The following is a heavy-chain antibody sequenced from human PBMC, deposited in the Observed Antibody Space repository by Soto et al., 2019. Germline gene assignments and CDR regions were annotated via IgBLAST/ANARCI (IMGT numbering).Heavy chain of an antibody. CDR1: GFTFNTYA. CDR3: AGVEDEGGSYYH. CDR2: ISYDGFNK. D-gene: IGHD1-26*01. Sequence: QVHLVESGGGVVQTGRSLRLSCAASGFTFNTYAMHWVRQAPGKGLEWVAVISYDGFNKYYADSVKGRFTISRDNSKNTLYFQMTSLKPEDTAVYYCAGVEDEGGSYYHWGQGTLVTVSS. V-gene: IGHV3-30*01. J-gene: IGHJ5*02.